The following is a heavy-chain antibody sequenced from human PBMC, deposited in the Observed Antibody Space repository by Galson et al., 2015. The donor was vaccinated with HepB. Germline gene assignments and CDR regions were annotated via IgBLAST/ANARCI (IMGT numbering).Heavy chain of an antibody. CDR3: ARGLRRILGYSSYNWFDP. Sequence: SVKVSCKASGGTFSSYAISWVRQAPGQGLEWMGGIIPIFGTANYAQKFQGRVTITADESTSTAYMELSSLRSEDTAVYYCARGLRRILGYSSYNWFDPWGQGTLVTVSS. J-gene: IGHJ5*02. D-gene: IGHD3-22*01. CDR1: GGTFSSYA. V-gene: IGHV1-69*13. CDR2: IIPIFGTA.